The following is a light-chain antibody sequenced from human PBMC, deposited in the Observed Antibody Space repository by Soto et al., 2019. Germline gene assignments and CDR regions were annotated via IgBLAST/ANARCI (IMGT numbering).Light chain of an antibody. CDR1: TSNIGAGYD. CDR3: QSYDSSLINSV. J-gene: IGLJ3*02. CDR2: GNT. Sequence: QSVLTQPPSVSGAPGQRVTISCIGSTSNIGAGYDVHWYQQFPGTAPKLLIHGNTNRPSGVPDRFSDSKSGTSASLAITGLQAEDEADYYCQSYDSSLINSVFGGGTKLTVL. V-gene: IGLV1-40*01.